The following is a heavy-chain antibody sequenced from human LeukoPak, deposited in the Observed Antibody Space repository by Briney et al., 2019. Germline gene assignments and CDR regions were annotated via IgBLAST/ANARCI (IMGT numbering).Heavy chain of an antibody. J-gene: IGHJ4*02. CDR2: ISSSSDSI. CDR3: AKSRIGFSGQADH. V-gene: IGHV3-48*04. D-gene: IGHD5-12*01. Sequence: GGSLRLSCAPSGFTFSTYGMIGVRQAPGKGREWLSYISSSSDSINYADSVKGRFTSSRDNAKNSLYLQMKSLRADDTAVYYCAKSRIGFSGQADHWGQGTMITVSS. CDR1: GFTFSTYG.